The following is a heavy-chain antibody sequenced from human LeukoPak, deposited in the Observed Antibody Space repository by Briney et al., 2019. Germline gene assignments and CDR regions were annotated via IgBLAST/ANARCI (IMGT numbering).Heavy chain of an antibody. CDR2: ISGTSGTA. V-gene: IGHV3-23*01. CDR3: ARVQPDNNDEYNWFDP. CDR1: GFTFNSYA. D-gene: IGHD1-1*01. Sequence: PGGSLRLSCAASGFTFNSYAMNWVRQGAGRGLEWVSTISGTSGTASYADSVEGRFSISRDDSKNTVYLQMTSLRVEDTAVYFCARVQPDNNDEYNWFDPWGQGTQVTVSS. J-gene: IGHJ5*02.